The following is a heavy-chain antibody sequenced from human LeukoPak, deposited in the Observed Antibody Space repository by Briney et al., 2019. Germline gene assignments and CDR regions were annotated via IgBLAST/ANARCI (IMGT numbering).Heavy chain of an antibody. CDR1: GYTFTGYG. CDR3: ARGIGDRYDFWSGYYLGSRMDV. Sequence: ASVKVSCKASGYTFTGYGISWVRQAPGQGLEWMGWISAYNGNTNYAQKLQGRVTMTTDTSTSTAYMELRSLRSDDTAVYYCARGIGDRYDFWSGYYLGSRMDVWGQGTTVTVSS. CDR2: ISAYNGNT. J-gene: IGHJ6*02. V-gene: IGHV1-18*01. D-gene: IGHD3-3*01.